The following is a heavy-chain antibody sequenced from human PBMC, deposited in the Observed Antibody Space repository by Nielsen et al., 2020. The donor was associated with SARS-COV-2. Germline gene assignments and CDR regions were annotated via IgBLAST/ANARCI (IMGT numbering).Heavy chain of an antibody. J-gene: IGHJ4*02. CDR2: ISGTADST. D-gene: IGHD5-12*01. V-gene: IGHV3-23*01. Sequence: GESLKTSCAASGFSFNTFGMSWVRQTPGKGLEWISTISGTADSTYYADSVKGRFTISRDNSKNTLYLQMNSLRAEDTATYYCARVSGYYWPQDYWGQGTLVTVSS. CDR1: GFSFNTFG. CDR3: ARVSGYYWPQDY.